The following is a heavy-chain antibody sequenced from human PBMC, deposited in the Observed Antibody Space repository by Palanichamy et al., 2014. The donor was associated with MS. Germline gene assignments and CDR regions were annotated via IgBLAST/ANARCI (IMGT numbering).Heavy chain of an antibody. D-gene: IGHD6-19*01. CDR1: GFTFSTYT. J-gene: IGHJ4*02. CDR3: AGAYSSGWYKFDY. CDR2: ISTSSSTI. Sequence: EVQLVESGGGLVQPGGSLRLSCAASGFTFSTYTMNWVRQAPGKGLEWVSYISTSSSTIYYSDSVKGRFTISGDNAKNSLYLQMNSLRAEDTAVYYCAGAYSSGWYKFDYWGQGTLVTVSS. V-gene: IGHV3-48*01.